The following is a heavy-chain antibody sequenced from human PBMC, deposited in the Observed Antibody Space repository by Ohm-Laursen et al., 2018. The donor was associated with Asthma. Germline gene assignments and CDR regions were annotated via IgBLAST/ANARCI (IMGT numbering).Heavy chain of an antibody. D-gene: IGHD2/OR15-2a*01. CDR3: ARDFGSRGNILVGYFDN. CDR2: VWNDGSNT. J-gene: IGHJ4*02. Sequence: SLRLSCAASGFMFSSNGMHWVRQAPGKGLEWVAVVWNDGSNTHYADSVRGRFTISRDNSNNRLYLQMNSLRAEDTAIYYCARDFGSRGNILVGYFDNWGQGTLVTVSA. V-gene: IGHV3-33*01. CDR1: GFMFSSNG.